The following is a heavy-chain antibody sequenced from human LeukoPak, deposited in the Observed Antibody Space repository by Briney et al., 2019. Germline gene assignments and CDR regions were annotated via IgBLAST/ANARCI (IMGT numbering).Heavy chain of an antibody. J-gene: IGHJ4*02. CDR3: ARDRGELLPEADY. CDR2: ISGGST. V-gene: IGHV3-38-3*01. D-gene: IGHD1-26*01. CDR1: GFTVSSNE. Sequence: PGGSLRLSCAASGFTVSSNEMSWVRQAPGKGLEWVSSISGGSTYYADSRKGRFTISRDNSKNTPHLQMNSLRAEDTAVYYCARDRGELLPEADYWGQGTLVTVSS.